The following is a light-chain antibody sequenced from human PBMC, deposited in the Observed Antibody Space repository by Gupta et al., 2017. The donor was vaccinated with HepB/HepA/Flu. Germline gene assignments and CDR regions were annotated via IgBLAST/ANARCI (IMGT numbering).Light chain of an antibody. V-gene: IGLV3-19*01. CDR1: SLRSYY. Sequence: SSGLTQDPAVSVPLGQTVSITCQGDSLRSYYASWYQQKPGQAPVLVIYGKNNRPSGIPDRFSGSSSGNTASLTITGAQAEDEADDYCKARDTSGNHLVFGGGTKLTGL. CDR3: KARDTSGNHLV. CDR2: GKN. J-gene: IGLJ2*01.